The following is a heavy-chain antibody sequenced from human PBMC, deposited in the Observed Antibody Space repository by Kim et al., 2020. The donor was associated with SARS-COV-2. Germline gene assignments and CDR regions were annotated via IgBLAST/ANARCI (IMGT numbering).Heavy chain of an antibody. Sequence: SETLSLTCTSSGGSISSYYWSWIRQPPGKGLEWIGYIYYSVSTNYNPSLKSRVTISVDTSKNQFSLKLSSVTAADTAVYYCARDRREWLQYTANWYFDLWGLGSLVTVSS. CDR3: ARDRREWLQYTANWYFDL. CDR1: GGSISSYY. V-gene: IGHV4-59*01. J-gene: IGHJ2*01. CDR2: IYYSVST. D-gene: IGHD3-3*01.